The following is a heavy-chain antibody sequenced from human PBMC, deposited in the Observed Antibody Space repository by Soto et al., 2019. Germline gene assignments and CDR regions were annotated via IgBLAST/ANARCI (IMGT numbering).Heavy chain of an antibody. J-gene: IGHJ4*02. CDR3: ACQSSVTYYYGSGTPRPPFDY. CDR2: INAGNGNT. D-gene: IGHD3-10*01. Sequence: QVQLVQSGAEVKKPGASVKVSCKASGYTFTSYAMHWVRQAPGQRLEWMGWINAGNGNTKYSQKFQGRVTITRDTSASTAYMELSSLRSEDTAVYYCACQSSVTYYYGSGTPRPPFDYWGQGTLVTVSS. CDR1: GYTFTSYA. V-gene: IGHV1-3*01.